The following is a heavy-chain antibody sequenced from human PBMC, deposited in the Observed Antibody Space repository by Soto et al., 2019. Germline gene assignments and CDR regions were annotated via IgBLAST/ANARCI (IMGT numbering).Heavy chain of an antibody. Sequence: QVQLVQSGAEVKKPGASVKVSCKASGYTFTSYAINWVRQAPGQRLEWMGWINAGNGNTKYSQKFQGRVTITRDTSARTAYMELSSLRSEDTAVYYCARGLYNPSDYWGQGTLVTVSS. CDR1: GYTFTSYA. CDR3: ARGLYNPSDY. J-gene: IGHJ4*02. CDR2: INAGNGNT. D-gene: IGHD1-20*01. V-gene: IGHV1-3*01.